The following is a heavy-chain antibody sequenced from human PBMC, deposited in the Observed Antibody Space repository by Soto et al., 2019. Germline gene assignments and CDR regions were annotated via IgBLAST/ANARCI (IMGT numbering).Heavy chain of an antibody. Sequence: QMQLQESGPGLVKPSETLSLICTVSSGSISSEQRWTWVRQPPGKGLEWIGEIHHSGITNENPSLRSRVTMSVDKAKNQFALKLHSVTAADPAVYFCARSFGWYAIDHWGQGNQVIVSS. V-gene: IGHV4-4*02. CDR1: SGSISSEQR. CDR2: IHHSGIT. J-gene: IGHJ4*02. D-gene: IGHD6-19*01. CDR3: ARSFGWYAIDH.